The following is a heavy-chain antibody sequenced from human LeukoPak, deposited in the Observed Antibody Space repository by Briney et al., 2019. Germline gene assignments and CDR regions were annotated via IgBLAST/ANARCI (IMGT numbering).Heavy chain of an antibody. CDR1: GFTFTSYP. Sequence: GGSLRLSCAASGFTFTSYPLYWVRQPPGKGLEWVALISKDGSDEDYADSVKGRFTISRDNSRDTLFLQMSGLRVDDTAVYYCAREAYYGSGRSRQPSPVWGQGTSVTVS. CDR2: ISKDGSDE. V-gene: IGHV3-30*15. J-gene: IGHJ6*02. CDR3: AREAYYGSGRSRQPSPV. D-gene: IGHD3-10*01.